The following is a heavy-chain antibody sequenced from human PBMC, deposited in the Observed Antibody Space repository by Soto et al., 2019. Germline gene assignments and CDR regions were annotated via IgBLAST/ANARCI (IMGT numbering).Heavy chain of an antibody. Sequence: GGSLRLSCAASGFTFSSYAMSWVRQAPGKGLEWVSAISGSGGSTYYADSVKGRFTISRDNSKNTLYLQMNSLRAEDTAVYYCATVAGITDYYYYYYGMDVWGQGTTVTVPS. CDR2: ISGSGGST. CDR3: ATVAGITDYYYYYYGMDV. CDR1: GFTFSSYA. D-gene: IGHD6-19*01. V-gene: IGHV3-23*01. J-gene: IGHJ6*02.